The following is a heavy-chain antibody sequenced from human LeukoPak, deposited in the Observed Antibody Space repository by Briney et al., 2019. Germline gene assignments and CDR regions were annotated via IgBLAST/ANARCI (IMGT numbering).Heavy chain of an antibody. CDR1: GGSIKNYY. V-gene: IGHV4-59*01. Sequence: PSETLSLTCSVSGGSIKNYYWSWLRQPPGKGLEWLGNIYFGGTTDYNSSLKSRLTISVDTFKNQLSLNLQSVTAADTATYYCARHRSDTGGKKGVNWFDPWGQGTLVTVSS. CDR2: IYFGGTT. J-gene: IGHJ5*02. CDR3: ARHRSDTGGKKGVNWFDP. D-gene: IGHD4-23*01.